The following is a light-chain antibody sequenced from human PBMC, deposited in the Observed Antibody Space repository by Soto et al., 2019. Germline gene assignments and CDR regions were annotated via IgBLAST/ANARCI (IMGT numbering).Light chain of an antibody. CDR3: SSYTSIPALV. V-gene: IGLV2-14*01. J-gene: IGLJ7*01. CDR1: SSDVGGYNS. CDR2: DVS. Sequence: QSVLTQPASVSGSPGQSITISCTGTSSDVGGYNSVSWYQQHPGKVPKIMIYDVSILPSGVPDRFSGSKSGNTASLTISGLQAEDEADYYCSSYTSIPALVFGTGTQLTVL.